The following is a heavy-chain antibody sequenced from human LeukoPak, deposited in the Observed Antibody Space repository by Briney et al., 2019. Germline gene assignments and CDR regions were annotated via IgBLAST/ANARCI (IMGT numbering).Heavy chain of an antibody. CDR1: GNNLREVS. J-gene: IGHJ4*02. Sequence: ASVKVSCKIFGNNLREVSMNWVRQGPGKGLEWMGGFDPEDGETIYAQKFQGRVTMTEDTSTDTAYMELSSLRSEDTAVYYCATDLGVRDYDFWSGYSIWGQGTLVTVSS. D-gene: IGHD3-3*01. CDR3: ATDLGVRDYDFWSGYSI. CDR2: FDPEDGET. V-gene: IGHV1-24*01.